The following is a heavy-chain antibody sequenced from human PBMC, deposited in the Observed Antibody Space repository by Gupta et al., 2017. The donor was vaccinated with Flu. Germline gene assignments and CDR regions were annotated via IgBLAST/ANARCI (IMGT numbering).Heavy chain of an antibody. Sequence: GSVGFSSAVSGFTFSTYAMTWVRQAPGKGLEWISSISGSDGGTYYADSVRGRFIISRDDSKKTLYLIMNRLRVEDTAIYFCAKGLRGTYDYWGRGTLVTVSS. J-gene: IGHJ4*02. CDR1: GFTFSTYA. V-gene: IGHV3-23*01. D-gene: IGHD1-26*01. CDR2: ISGSDGGT. CDR3: AKGLRGTYDY.